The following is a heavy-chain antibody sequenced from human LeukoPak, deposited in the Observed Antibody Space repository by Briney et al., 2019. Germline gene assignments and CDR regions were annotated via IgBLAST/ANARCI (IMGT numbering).Heavy chain of an antibody. CDR1: GGSFSGYY. D-gene: IGHD2-2*01. Sequence: PSVTLSLTCAVYGGSFSGYYWSWIRQPPGKGLEWIGEINHSGSTNYNPSLKSRVTISVDTSKNQFSLKLSSVTAADTAVYYCARAPGDASSTSCYVMDYWGQGTLVTVSS. CDR3: ARAPGDASSTSCYVMDY. V-gene: IGHV4-34*01. J-gene: IGHJ4*02. CDR2: INHSGST.